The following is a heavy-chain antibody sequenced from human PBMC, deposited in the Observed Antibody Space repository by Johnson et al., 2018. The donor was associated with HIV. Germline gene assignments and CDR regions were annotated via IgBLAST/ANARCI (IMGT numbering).Heavy chain of an antibody. V-gene: IGHV3-66*01. CDR2: IYSGGST. J-gene: IGHJ3*02. Sequence: VQLVESGGDLVQPGRSLKLACAASGFNFDVYAMHWVRQVLGKGLEWVSVIYSGGSTYYADSVKGRFTISRDNSKNTLYLQMNSLRAEDTAVYYCASSSPRDAFDIWGQGTMVTVSS. CDR1: GFNFDVYA. CDR3: ASSSPRDAFDI.